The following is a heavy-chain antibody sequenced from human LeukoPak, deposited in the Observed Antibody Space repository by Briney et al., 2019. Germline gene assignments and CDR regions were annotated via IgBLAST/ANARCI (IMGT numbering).Heavy chain of an antibody. V-gene: IGHV4-39*01. Sequence: SETLSLTCTVSGGSIRGSTYYWGWIRQPPGKGLEWIGNIYYSGITYYNPSLKSRVTIYVDTSKNQFSLKLTSVTAADTALYYCARQGTSIVGATIDYWDQGTLVTVSS. CDR3: ARQGTSIVGATIDY. J-gene: IGHJ4*02. CDR1: GGSIRGSTYY. CDR2: IYYSGIT. D-gene: IGHD1-26*01.